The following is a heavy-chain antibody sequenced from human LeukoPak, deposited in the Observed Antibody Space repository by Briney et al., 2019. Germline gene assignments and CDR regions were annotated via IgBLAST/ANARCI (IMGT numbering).Heavy chain of an antibody. J-gene: IGHJ4*02. Sequence: SETLSLTCAVSGGSISSGGYSWSWIRQPPGKGLEWIGYIYHSGSTYYNPSLKSRVTISVDRSKNQFSLKLSSVTAADTAVYYCARERVTIVRGVLMDHWGQGTLVTVSS. CDR3: ARERVTIVRGVLMDH. D-gene: IGHD3-10*01. V-gene: IGHV4-30-2*01. CDR2: IYHSGST. CDR1: GGSISSGGYS.